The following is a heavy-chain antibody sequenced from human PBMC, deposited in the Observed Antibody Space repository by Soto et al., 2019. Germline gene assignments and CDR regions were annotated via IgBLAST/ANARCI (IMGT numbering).Heavy chain of an antibody. CDR2: IYYRGST. J-gene: IGHJ1*01. D-gene: IGHD1-26*01. CDR1: GGSISSGDYY. Sequence: QVQLQESGPGLVKPSQTLSLTCTVSGGSISSGDYYWSWIRQPPGKGLEWIGYIYYRGSTYYNPSHKSRVTISVDTSKNQFSLKLSSVTAADTAVYYCARDWGGSYFPEYFQHWGQGTLVTVSS. CDR3: ARDWGGSYFPEYFQH. V-gene: IGHV4-30-4*01.